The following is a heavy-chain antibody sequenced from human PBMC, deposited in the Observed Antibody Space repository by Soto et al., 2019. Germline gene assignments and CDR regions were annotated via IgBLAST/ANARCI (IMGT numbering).Heavy chain of an antibody. CDR1: GGSVSSGSYY. J-gene: IGHJ6*02. CDR2: IYYSGST. D-gene: IGHD3-10*01. V-gene: IGHV4-61*01. CDR3: ARKAGGMDV. Sequence: SETLSLTCTVSGGSVSSGSYYWSWIRQPPGKGLEWIGYIYYSGSTNYNPSLKSRVTISVDTSKNQFSLKLSSVTAADTAVYYCARKAGGMDVWGQGTTVTVSS.